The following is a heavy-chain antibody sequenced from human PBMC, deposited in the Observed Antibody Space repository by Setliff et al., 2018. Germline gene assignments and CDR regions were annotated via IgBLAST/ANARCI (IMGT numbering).Heavy chain of an antibody. CDR3: ARQPPLNWAIPFDL. J-gene: IGHJ3*01. D-gene: IGHD7-27*01. Sequence: SETLSLTCTVSGGSITNFYWNWIRQSPGKGLEWIGYIYSSGITNYNPSLKSRLTMSVDTSKNQFSLHRSSMTAADTAVYYCARQPPLNWAIPFDLWGQGKRVTVSS. CDR1: GGSITNFY. CDR2: IYSSGIT. V-gene: IGHV4-59*08.